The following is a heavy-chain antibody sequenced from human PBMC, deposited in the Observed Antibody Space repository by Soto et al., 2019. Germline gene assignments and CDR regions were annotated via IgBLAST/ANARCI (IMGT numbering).Heavy chain of an antibody. CDR2: MNPNSGNT. Sequence: QVQLVQSGAEVKKPGASVKVSCKASGYTFTSYDINWVRQATGQGLGGMGWMNPNSGNTGYAQKVQGRGTTTSNTPKTTAYMELSSLRSEATAVYYCAIRGYSSGWYYYYYYDMDVWGQGTTVTVSS. D-gene: IGHD6-13*01. CDR3: AIRGYSSGWYYYYYYDMDV. V-gene: IGHV1-8*01. J-gene: IGHJ6*02. CDR1: GYTFTSYD.